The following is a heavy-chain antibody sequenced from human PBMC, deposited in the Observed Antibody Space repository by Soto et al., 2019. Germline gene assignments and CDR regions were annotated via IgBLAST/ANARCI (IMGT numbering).Heavy chain of an antibody. J-gene: IGHJ4*02. CDR1: GYTLTELS. V-gene: IGHV1-24*01. CDR3: ATLGYYDSSGYSAFFDY. CDR2: FDPEDGET. D-gene: IGHD3-22*01. Sequence: GASVKVSCKVSGYTLTELSMHWVRQAPGKGLEWMGGFDPEDGETIYAQKFQGRVTMTEDTSTDTAYMELSSLRSEHTAVYYCATLGYYDSSGYSAFFDYWGQGSLVSVSS.